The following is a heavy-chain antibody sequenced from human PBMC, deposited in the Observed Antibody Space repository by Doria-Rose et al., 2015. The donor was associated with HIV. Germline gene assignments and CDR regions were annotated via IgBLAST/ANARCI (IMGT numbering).Heavy chain of an antibody. CDR2: ISWDRGAK. J-gene: IGHJ6*03. V-gene: IGHV3-9*01. D-gene: IGHD3-3*01. CDR1: GFSFESYA. CDR3: AKAPIIGPKYYCYMDV. Sequence: VQLVQSGGGLVQPGRSLRLSCVGSGFSFESYAMHWVRLAPGKGLEWVAGISWDRGAKGNADSVDGRFTISRDNAKKSVYLELRNLRPEDTAFYYCAKAPIIGPKYYCYMDVWGKGTSVTVSS.